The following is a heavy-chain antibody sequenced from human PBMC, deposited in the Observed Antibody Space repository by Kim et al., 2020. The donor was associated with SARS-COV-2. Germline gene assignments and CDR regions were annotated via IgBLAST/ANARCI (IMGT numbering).Heavy chain of an antibody. CDR2: IYYSGST. J-gene: IGHJ3*02. D-gene: IGHD2-21*01. V-gene: IGHV4-59*13. CDR3: ARNRDPDAFDI. CDR1: GGSISSYY. Sequence: SETLSLTCTVSGGSISSYYWSWIRQPPGKGLEWIGYIYYSGSTNYNPSLKSRVTISVDTSKNQFSLKLSSVTAADTAVYYCARNRDPDAFDIWGQGTMVTVSS.